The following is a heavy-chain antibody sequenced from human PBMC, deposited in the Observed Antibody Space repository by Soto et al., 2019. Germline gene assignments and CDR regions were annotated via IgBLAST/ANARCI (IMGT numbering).Heavy chain of an antibody. CDR1: GFTFDDYA. CDR3: AKDIGRAAAGTGAFDI. D-gene: IGHD6-13*01. CDR2: ISWNSGSI. V-gene: IGHV3-9*01. J-gene: IGHJ3*02. Sequence: EVQLVESGGGLVQPGRSLRLSCAASGFTFDDYAMHWVRQAPGKGLEWVSGISWNSGSIGYADSVKGRFTISRDNAKNSLYLQMNRMRAEDTALYYCAKDIGRAAAGTGAFDIWGQGTMVTVSS.